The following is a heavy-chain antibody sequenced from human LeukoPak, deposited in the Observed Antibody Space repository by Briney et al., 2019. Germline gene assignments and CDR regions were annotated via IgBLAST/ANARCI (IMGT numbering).Heavy chain of an antibody. CDR3: ARGRYFDY. D-gene: IGHD3-9*01. Sequence: SVKVSCKASGYTFTGYYMNWVRQAPGQGLEWMGWINPNSGGTNYAQKFQGRVTMTTDTSTSTAYMELRSLRSDDTAVYYCARGRYFDYWGQGTLVTVSS. CDR2: INPNSGGT. V-gene: IGHV1-2*02. CDR1: GYTFTGYY. J-gene: IGHJ4*02.